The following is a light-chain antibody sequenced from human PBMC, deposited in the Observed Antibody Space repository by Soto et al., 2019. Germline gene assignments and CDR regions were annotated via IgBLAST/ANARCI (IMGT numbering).Light chain of an antibody. V-gene: IGLV2-14*01. CDR2: DVS. CDR3: SSYTTSNTRQIV. CDR1: SSDVGGYTY. Sequence: QSALTRLASVSGFPVQGSSISRNGTSSDVGGYTYVSWYQQHPGKAPKFIIYDVSNRPSGVSNRFSGSKSGNTASLTISGLQAEDEADYYCSSYTTSNTRQIVFGTGTRSPS. J-gene: IGLJ1*01.